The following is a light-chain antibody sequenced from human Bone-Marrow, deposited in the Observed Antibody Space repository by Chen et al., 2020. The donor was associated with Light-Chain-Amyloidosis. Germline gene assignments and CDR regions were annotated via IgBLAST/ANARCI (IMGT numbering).Light chain of an antibody. J-gene: IGKJ1*01. CDR2: GAS. Sequence: IVMTQSPATLSVSPGERATLSCRASQSVSGNLAWYQQKPGQAPRLLIHGASTRATGIPARFSGSGSETEFTRTISSLQSEDFAVYYCQQYNDWPRTFGQGTKVDIK. CDR1: QSVSGN. CDR3: QQYNDWPRT. V-gene: IGKV3-15*01.